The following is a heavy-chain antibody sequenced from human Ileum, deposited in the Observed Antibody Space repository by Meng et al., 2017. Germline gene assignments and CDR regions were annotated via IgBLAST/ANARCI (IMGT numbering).Heavy chain of an antibody. Sequence: QVQLQESGPGLVKPSESLSLTCTVPGASIIAYYWSWIRQPQGKGLESICYIFYNGDINYNPSLKSRVTISLDTSKSQISLKLTSVTAADTAVYYCARTARVFDPWGQGTLVTVSS. J-gene: IGHJ5*02. CDR2: IFYNGDI. CDR1: GASIIAYY. V-gene: IGHV4-59*01. CDR3: ARTARVFDP.